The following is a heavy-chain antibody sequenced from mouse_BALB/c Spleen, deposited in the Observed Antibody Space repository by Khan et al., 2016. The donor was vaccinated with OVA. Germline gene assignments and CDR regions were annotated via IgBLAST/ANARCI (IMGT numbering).Heavy chain of an antibody. V-gene: IGHV1-4*01. CDR3: ARRTTEYALDY. D-gene: IGHD2-14*01. CDR2: INPRSG. Sequence: QVQLQQSGAELARPGASVKMSCKASGYTFTSHTMHWIKQRPGQGLEWIGYINPRSGYNQKLNDKATLTADISSSTAYMQLSSLTSEDSAVYYCARRTTEYALDYWGQGTSVTGSS. CDR1: GYTFTSHT. J-gene: IGHJ4*01.